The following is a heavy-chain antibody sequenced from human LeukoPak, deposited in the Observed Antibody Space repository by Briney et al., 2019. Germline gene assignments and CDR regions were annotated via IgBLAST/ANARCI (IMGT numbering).Heavy chain of an antibody. V-gene: IGHV3-64*01. D-gene: IGHD3-3*01. J-gene: IGHJ6*02. Sequence: GGSLRLSCAASGFTFSDFAMHWLRQAPGKGLEYVSTISSNGISPYYANSVKGRFTISRDNYMNMMYLQMGSLGDDDTAVYYCVRAHSIHDYHYGIDVWGHGTTVTVSS. CDR1: GFTFSDFA. CDR3: VRAHSIHDYHYGIDV. CDR2: ISSNGISP.